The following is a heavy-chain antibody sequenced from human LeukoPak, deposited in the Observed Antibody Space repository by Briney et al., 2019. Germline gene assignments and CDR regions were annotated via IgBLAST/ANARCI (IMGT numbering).Heavy chain of an antibody. D-gene: IGHD6-6*01. V-gene: IGHV1-69*04. Sequence: GASVKVSCKASGGTFSSYAISWVRQAPGQGLEWMGRIIPIFGIANYAQKFQGRVTITADKSTSTAYMELSSLRSEDTAVYYCAREVAARQRTYYYYYYGMDVWGQGTTVTVSS. J-gene: IGHJ6*02. CDR3: AREVAARQRTYYYYYYGMDV. CDR1: GGTFSSYA. CDR2: IIPIFGIA.